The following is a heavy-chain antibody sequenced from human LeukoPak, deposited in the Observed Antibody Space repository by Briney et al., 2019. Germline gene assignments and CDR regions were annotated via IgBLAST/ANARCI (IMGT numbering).Heavy chain of an antibody. J-gene: IGHJ4*02. CDR2: ISGSDSGT. Sequence: GGSLRLSCAASGFTFTNYAMSWVRQAPGMGLEWVSGISGSDSGTYYADSVKGRFTISRDNSRNTLYLQINSLRAEDTAVYYCARLYCSGGSCYSVDYWGQGTLVTVSS. V-gene: IGHV3-23*01. CDR1: GFTFTNYA. CDR3: ARLYCSGGSCYSVDY. D-gene: IGHD2-15*01.